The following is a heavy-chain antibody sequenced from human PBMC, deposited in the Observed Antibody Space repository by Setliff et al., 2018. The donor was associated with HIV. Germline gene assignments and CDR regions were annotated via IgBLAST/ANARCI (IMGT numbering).Heavy chain of an antibody. V-gene: IGHV3-30*02. D-gene: IGHD3-16*01. CDR1: GIIFSNYG. Sequence: GGSLRLSCAASGIIFSNYGMHWVRQAPGKGLEWVAYVRFDGNDKYYRDSVKGRFTISRDNHKKTLSLQMNSLRGDDTAVYFCASGGYGFWGQGTLVTVSS. J-gene: IGHJ4*02. CDR2: VRFDGNDK. CDR3: ASGGYGF.